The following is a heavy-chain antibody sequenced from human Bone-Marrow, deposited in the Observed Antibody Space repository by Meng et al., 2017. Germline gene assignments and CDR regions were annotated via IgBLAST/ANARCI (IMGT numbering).Heavy chain of an antibody. CDR1: GGSISSSNW. CDR3: ARVADCTNGVCYSTYYFDY. CDR2: IYHSGST. V-gene: IGHV4-4*02. D-gene: IGHD2-8*01. Sequence: QVQLQESGPGLVKPSRTLSLTCAASGGSISSSNWWSWVRQPPGKGLEWIGEIYHSGSTNYNPSLKSRVTISVDKSKNQFSLKLSSVTAADTAVYYCARVADCTNGVCYSTYYFDYWGQGTLVTVSS. J-gene: IGHJ4*02.